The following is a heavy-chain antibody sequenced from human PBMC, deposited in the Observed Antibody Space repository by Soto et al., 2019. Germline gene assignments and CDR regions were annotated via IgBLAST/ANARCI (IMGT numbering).Heavy chain of an antibody. CDR3: ARDSRNYYDSSGAYYFDY. J-gene: IGHJ4*02. Sequence: QVQLQESGPGLLKPSQTLSLNSTVSGGSISSGGYYWSWIRQHPGKGLEWIGYIYYSGSTYYNPSLKSRVTISVDTSKNQFSLKLSSVTAADTAVYFCARDSRNYYDSSGAYYFDYWGQGTLVTVSS. CDR2: IYYSGST. CDR1: GGSISSGGYY. D-gene: IGHD3-22*01. V-gene: IGHV4-31*03.